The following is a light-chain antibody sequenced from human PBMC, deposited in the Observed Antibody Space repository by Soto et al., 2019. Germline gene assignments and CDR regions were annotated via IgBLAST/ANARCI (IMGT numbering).Light chain of an antibody. CDR3: SSSTSTSTYV. Sequence: QSALTQPASVSGSPGQSITISCTGTSSDVGGYNYVSWYQQYPGKAPKLMIYHVSNRPSGVSNRFSGSKSGNSASLTISGLQAEDEADYYCSSSTSTSTYVFVTGTQLTVL. CDR2: HVS. J-gene: IGLJ1*01. CDR1: SSDVGGYNY. V-gene: IGLV2-14*01.